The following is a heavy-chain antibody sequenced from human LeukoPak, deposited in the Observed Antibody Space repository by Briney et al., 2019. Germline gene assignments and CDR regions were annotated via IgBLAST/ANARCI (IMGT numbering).Heavy chain of an antibody. Sequence: AGGSLRLSCAASGFTFSSYWMHWVRQAPGKGLVWVSRINSDGSSTNYADSVKGRFTISRDNAKNTVYLQMNSLGAEDTAVYYCASLMVGAIYGFDYWGQGTLVTVSS. D-gene: IGHD1-26*01. CDR1: GFTFSSYW. CDR2: INSDGSST. J-gene: IGHJ4*02. V-gene: IGHV3-74*01. CDR3: ASLMVGAIYGFDY.